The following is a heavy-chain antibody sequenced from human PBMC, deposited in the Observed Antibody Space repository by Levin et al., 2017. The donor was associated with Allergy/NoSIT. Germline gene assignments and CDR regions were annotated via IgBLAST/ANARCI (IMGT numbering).Heavy chain of an antibody. CDR3: ARGGSSWSTDY. CDR1: GGSIRSYY. D-gene: IGHD6-6*01. J-gene: IGHJ4*02. V-gene: IGHV4-59*01. Sequence: SETLSLTCTVSGGSIRSYYWSWIRQPPGKGLEWIGYIYSGSTNSNPSLKSRVTISVDTSKNQFSLRLSSVTAADTAVYYCARGGSSWSTDYWGQGTLVTVSS. CDR2: IYSGST.